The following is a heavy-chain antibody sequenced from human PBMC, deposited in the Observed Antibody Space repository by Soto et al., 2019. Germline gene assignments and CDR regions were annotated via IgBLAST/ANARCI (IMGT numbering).Heavy chain of an antibody. CDR3: ARASYDSSTYYLDY. D-gene: IGHD3-22*01. Sequence: SSVTLSLTRRVHCGSFNGYYWRGIPHPPGKGLEWIGEINHSGSTNYNPSLKSRVTISVDTSKNQFSLKLSSVTAADTAVYYCARASYDSSTYYLDYWGQGTLVTVSS. CDR1: CGSFNGYY. V-gene: IGHV4-34*01. CDR2: INHSGST. J-gene: IGHJ4*02.